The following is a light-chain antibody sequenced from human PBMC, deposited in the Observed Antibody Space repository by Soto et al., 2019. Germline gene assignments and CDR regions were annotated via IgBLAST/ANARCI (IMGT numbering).Light chain of an antibody. CDR2: DVT. Sequence: QSVLTQPPSVSGSPGQSVSISCTGTSSDVGHYSYVSWYQQHPGKGPKLVIYDVTKRPSGVPDRFSGSKSGNTAFLTISGLQAEDEADYYCCSYAGSSTLYVFGTGTKVTVL. CDR1: SSDVGHYSY. V-gene: IGLV2-11*01. J-gene: IGLJ1*01. CDR3: CSYAGSSTLYV.